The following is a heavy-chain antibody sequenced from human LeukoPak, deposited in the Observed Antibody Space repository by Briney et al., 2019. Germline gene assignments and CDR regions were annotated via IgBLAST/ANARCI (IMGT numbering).Heavy chain of an antibody. CDR3: ARDPYYYDSSGYPKETYFDY. J-gene: IGHJ4*02. Sequence: SVKVSCKASGGTFSSYAISWVRQAPGQGLEWMGGIIPIFGTANYAQKFQGRVTITADEPTSTAYMELSSLRSEDTAVYYCARDPYYYDSSGYPKETYFDYWGQGTLVTVSS. CDR1: GGTFSSYA. CDR2: IIPIFGTA. D-gene: IGHD3-22*01. V-gene: IGHV1-69*01.